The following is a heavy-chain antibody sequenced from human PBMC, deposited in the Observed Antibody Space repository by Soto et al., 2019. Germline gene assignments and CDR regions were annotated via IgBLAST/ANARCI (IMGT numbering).Heavy chain of an antibody. Sequence: SETLSLTCTVSGLSIKTGGYYWIWIRQNPERGLEWIGYIYYSGTTYLNPSLESRISMSVDLSMNQFSMRLTSVTDADTAVYYCVTNRGYDFYCFDSWGQGAQVTVSS. CDR3: VTNRGYDFYCFDS. V-gene: IGHV4-31*03. J-gene: IGHJ4*02. CDR2: IYYSGTT. CDR1: GLSIKTGGYY. D-gene: IGHD5-12*01.